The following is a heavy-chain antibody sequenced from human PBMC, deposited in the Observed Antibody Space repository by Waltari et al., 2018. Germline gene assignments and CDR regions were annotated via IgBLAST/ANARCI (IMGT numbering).Heavy chain of an antibody. Sequence: QVQLQESGPGLVKPSQTLSLTCTVSGGSISSRGYYWTWIRQHPGKGLEWIGYIYYSGETNYNPSLDSRVTISADTPKNQFSLKLTSVTAADTAVYYCARGGGSRVLDYWGRGTLVSVSS. D-gene: IGHD3-16*01. CDR2: IYYSGET. CDR1: GGSISSRGYY. J-gene: IGHJ4*02. CDR3: ARGGGSRVLDY. V-gene: IGHV4-31*03.